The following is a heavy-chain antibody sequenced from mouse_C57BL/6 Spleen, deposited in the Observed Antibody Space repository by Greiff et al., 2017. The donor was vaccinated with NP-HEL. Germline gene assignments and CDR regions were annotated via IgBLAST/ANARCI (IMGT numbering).Heavy chain of an antibody. V-gene: IGHV1-61*01. J-gene: IGHJ1*03. CDR2: IYPSDSET. Sequence: VQLQQPGAELVRPGSSVKLSCKASGYTFTSYWMDWVKQRPGQGLEWIGNIYPSDSETHYNQKFKDKATLTVDKSSSTAYMQLSSLTSEDSAVYYCARGIDYGSSYYWYFDVWGTGTTVTVSS. CDR3: ARGIDYGSSYYWYFDV. D-gene: IGHD1-1*01. CDR1: GYTFTSYW.